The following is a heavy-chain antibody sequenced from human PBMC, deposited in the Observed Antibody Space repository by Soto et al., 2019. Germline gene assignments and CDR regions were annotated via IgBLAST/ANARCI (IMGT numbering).Heavy chain of an antibody. V-gene: IGHV1-69*01. CDR1: GGIFGSHG. Sequence: QVQLIQSEAEVKKPGSSVRVSCTASGGIFGSHGFSWVRQAPGQRLEWVGGFIPIFRTLTYTEKFQARVRIAADESTNTFYFDLSSLTSEDTAVYYCVRDRRIYYSDPHDEFVASDYEVWGQWTMVSVSS. CDR3: VRDRRIYYSDPHDEFVASDYEV. D-gene: IGHD3-22*01. J-gene: IGHJ3*01. CDR2: FIPIFRTL.